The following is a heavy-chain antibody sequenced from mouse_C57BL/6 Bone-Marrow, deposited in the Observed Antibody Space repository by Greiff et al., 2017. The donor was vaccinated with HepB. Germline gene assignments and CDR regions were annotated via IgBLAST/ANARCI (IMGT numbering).Heavy chain of an antibody. V-gene: IGHV1-52*01. Sequence: QVQLQQPGAELVRPGSSVKLSCKASGYTFTSYWMHWVKQRPIQGLEWIGNIDPSDSETHYNQKFKDKATLTVDKSSSTAYMQLSSLTSEDSAVYYCARSTYRRAMDYWGQGTSVTDSS. CDR1: GYTFTSYW. CDR3: ARSTYRRAMDY. D-gene: IGHD1-3*01. J-gene: IGHJ4*01. CDR2: IDPSDSET.